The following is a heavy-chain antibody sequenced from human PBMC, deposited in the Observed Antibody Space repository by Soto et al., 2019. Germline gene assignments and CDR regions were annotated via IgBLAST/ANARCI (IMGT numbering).Heavy chain of an antibody. CDR2: ISAYNGNT. D-gene: IGHD3-3*01. CDR1: GYTFTSYG. V-gene: IGHV1-18*01. J-gene: IGHJ5*02. Sequence: ASVKVSCKASGYTFTSYGISWVRQAPGQGLEWMGWISAYNGNTNYAQKLQGRVTMTTDTSTSTAYMELRSLRSDDTAVYYCARVKDDFWSGSPNWFDPWGQGTLVTVSS. CDR3: ARVKDDFWSGSPNWFDP.